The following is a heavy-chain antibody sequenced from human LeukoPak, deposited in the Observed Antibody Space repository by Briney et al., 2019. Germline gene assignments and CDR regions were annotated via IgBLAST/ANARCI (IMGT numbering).Heavy chain of an antibody. CDR2: IYYSGST. Sequence: SETLSLTCTVSGGSISSYYWSWIRQPPGKGLEWIGYIYYSGSTNYNPSLKSRVTISVDTSENQFSLKLSSVTAADTAVYYCARERGTSYYDYWGQGTLVTVSS. CDR3: ARERGTSYYDY. V-gene: IGHV4-59*01. CDR1: GGSISSYY. J-gene: IGHJ4*02.